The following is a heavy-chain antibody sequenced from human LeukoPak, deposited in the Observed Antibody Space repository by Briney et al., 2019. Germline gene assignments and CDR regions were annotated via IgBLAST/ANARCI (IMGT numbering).Heavy chain of an antibody. Sequence: GGSLRLSCVASGFTFSSYWMSWVRQAPGKGLECVADIKQDGSEKYYVDSVKGRFTISRDNAKNSLYLQMNSLRAEDTALYYCAKDSYGSGYYYYMDVWGKGTTVTVSS. CDR1: GFTFSSYW. J-gene: IGHJ6*03. CDR2: IKQDGSEK. D-gene: IGHD3-10*01. CDR3: AKDSYGSGYYYYMDV. V-gene: IGHV3-7*03.